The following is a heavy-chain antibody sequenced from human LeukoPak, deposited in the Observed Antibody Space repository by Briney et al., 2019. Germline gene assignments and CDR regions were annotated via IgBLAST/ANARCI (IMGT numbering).Heavy chain of an antibody. Sequence: PSETLSLTCTVSGGSISSSSYYWGWIRQPPGKGLEWIGSIYYSGSTYYNPSLKSRVTISVDTSKNQFSLKLSSVTAADTAVYYCARGEWLLSGGSWGQGTLVTVSS. V-gene: IGHV4-39*01. J-gene: IGHJ4*02. D-gene: IGHD3-3*01. CDR3: ARGEWLLSGGS. CDR2: IYYSGST. CDR1: GGSISSSSYY.